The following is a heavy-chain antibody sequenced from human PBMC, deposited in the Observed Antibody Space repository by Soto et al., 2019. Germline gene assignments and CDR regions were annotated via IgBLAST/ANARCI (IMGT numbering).Heavy chain of an antibody. V-gene: IGHV3-33*01. CDR1: GFTFSSYG. CDR3: ARELTVSWGYSGYDPPAGF. D-gene: IGHD5-12*01. CDR2: IWYDGSNK. Sequence: QVQLVESGGGVVQPGRSLRLSCAASGFTFSSYGMHWVRQAPGKGLEWVAVIWYDGSNKYYADSVKGRFTISRDNSKNTLYLQMNSLRAEDTAVYYCARELTVSWGYSGYDPPAGFWGQGSLVTVSS. J-gene: IGHJ4*02.